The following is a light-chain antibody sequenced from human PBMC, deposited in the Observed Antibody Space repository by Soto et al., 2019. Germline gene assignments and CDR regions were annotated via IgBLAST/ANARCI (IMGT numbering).Light chain of an antibody. J-gene: IGKJ4*01. Sequence: EIVLTQSPVNLSLSPGGGATLSCRASQSINDRLDWYQQKPGQAPRLLIYDASNRAAGVPLRFSGSGSGSDFTLTINSLEAEDSAVYYCQQRSSWPFTFGGGANVEV. CDR2: DAS. V-gene: IGKV3-11*01. CDR3: QQRSSWPFT. CDR1: QSINDR.